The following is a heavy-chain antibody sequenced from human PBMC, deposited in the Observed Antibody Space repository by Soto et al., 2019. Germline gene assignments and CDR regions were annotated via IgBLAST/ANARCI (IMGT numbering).Heavy chain of an antibody. Sequence: QVLLVQSGAEMKQPGSSVSVSCKASGDSFTNYAFTWVRQAPGQGPEWLGGIILALGTPHYSQRFRGSLTIPAEESSSTVFIELGSLRLDDTAVYYCVRYCTNTKCRGGYYLDLWGQGTLLTVSS. CDR1: GDSFTNYA. V-gene: IGHV1-69*01. D-gene: IGHD2-8*01. CDR3: VRYCTNTKCRGGYYLDL. CDR2: IILALGTP. J-gene: IGHJ5*02.